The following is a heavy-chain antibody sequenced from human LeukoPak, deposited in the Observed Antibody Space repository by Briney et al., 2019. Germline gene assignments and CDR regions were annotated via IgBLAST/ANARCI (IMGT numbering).Heavy chain of an antibody. CDR1: GFTFSGSA. CDR2: ISSSSSYI. D-gene: IGHD2-21*02. CDR3: ARAGYCGGDCHSGYFDY. J-gene: IGHJ4*02. Sequence: GGSLRLSCAASGFTFSGSAIHWVRQAPGKGLEWVSSISSSSSYIYYADSVKGRFTISRDNAKNSLYLQMNSLRAEDTAVYYCARAGYCGGDCHSGYFDYWGQGTLVTVSS. V-gene: IGHV3-21*01.